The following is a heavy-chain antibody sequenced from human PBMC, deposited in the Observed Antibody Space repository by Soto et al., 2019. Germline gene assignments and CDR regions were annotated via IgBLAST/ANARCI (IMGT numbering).Heavy chain of an antibody. CDR2: MNPNTGTT. CDR3: ARGVRVVRAYHYYYMDV. D-gene: IGHD3-10*01. Sequence: QVQLVQSGAEVKKPGASVKVSCLASGYMFTSYEINWVRQAPGQGLEWMGWMNPNTGTTGYAQKFQGRVTMTRSTSLSTAYLELSSLRSDDTAVYYCARGVRVVRAYHYYYMDVWGQGTTVIISS. CDR1: GYMFTSYE. V-gene: IGHV1-8*01. J-gene: IGHJ6*03.